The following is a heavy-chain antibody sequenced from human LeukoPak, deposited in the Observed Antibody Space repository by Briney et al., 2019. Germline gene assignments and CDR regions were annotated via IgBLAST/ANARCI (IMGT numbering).Heavy chain of an antibody. D-gene: IGHD6-19*01. V-gene: IGHV1-2*06. J-gene: IGHJ4*02. CDR2: INPDSGGT. CDR1: GYTFTGYY. Sequence: ASVKVSCKASGYTFTGYYVHWVRQAPGQGLEWMGRINPDSGGTNYAQRFQGRVTMTRDTSISTAYMELGRLRSDDTAVYYCAREAAVAGYFDYWGQGTLVTVSS. CDR3: AREAAVAGYFDY.